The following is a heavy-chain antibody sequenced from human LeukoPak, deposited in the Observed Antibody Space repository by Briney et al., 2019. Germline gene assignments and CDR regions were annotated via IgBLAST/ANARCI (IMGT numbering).Heavy chain of an antibody. V-gene: IGHV3-49*04. CDR3: TRDCCSGGSCYSGFDP. CDR1: GFTLGDYA. J-gene: IGHJ5*02. D-gene: IGHD2-15*01. CDR2: IRSKAYGGTT. Sequence: GGSLRLSCTASGFTLGDYAMSWVRQAPGRGLEWVGFIRSKAYGGTTEYAASVKGRFTISRDDSKSIAYLQMNSLKTEDTAVYYCTRDCCSGGSCYSGFDPWGQGTLVTVSS.